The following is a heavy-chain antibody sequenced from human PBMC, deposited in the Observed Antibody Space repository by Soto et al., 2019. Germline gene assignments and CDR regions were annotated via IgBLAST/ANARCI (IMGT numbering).Heavy chain of an antibody. V-gene: IGHV3-23*01. D-gene: IGHD1-7*01. Sequence: EVQLLESGGGLVQPGGSLRLSCAASGFTFSSYAMSWVRQAPGKGLEWVSAISGSGGSTYYADSVKGRFTISRDNSKNTQYLQMNSLRAEDTAVYYCAKDRRYNWNYSWFDPWGQGTLVTVSS. CDR2: ISGSGGST. J-gene: IGHJ5*02. CDR3: AKDRRYNWNYSWFDP. CDR1: GFTFSSYA.